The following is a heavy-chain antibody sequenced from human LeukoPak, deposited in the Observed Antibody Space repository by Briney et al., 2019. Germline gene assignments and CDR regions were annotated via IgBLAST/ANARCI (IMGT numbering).Heavy chain of an antibody. CDR3: AREASDAFDI. Sequence: GGSLRLSCAASGFTFSSYGMHWVRQAPGKGLEWVAVIWYDGSNKYYADSVKGRFTVSRDNSKNTVYLQMNSLRAEDTAVYYCAREASDAFDIWGQGTMVTVSS. V-gene: IGHV3-33*01. CDR1: GFTFSSYG. CDR2: IWYDGSNK. J-gene: IGHJ3*02.